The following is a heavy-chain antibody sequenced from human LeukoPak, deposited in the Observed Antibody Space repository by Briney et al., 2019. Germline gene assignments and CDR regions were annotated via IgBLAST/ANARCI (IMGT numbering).Heavy chain of an antibody. Sequence: GASVKVSCKASGYTFTSYYMHWVRQAPGQGLEWMGIINPSGGSTSYAQKFQGRVTMTRDMSTSTVYMELSSLRSEDTAVYYCARDLILPGIAVAGYYFDYWGQGTLVTVSS. V-gene: IGHV1-46*01. D-gene: IGHD6-19*01. CDR2: INPSGGST. CDR1: GYTFTSYY. J-gene: IGHJ4*02. CDR3: ARDLILPGIAVAGYYFDY.